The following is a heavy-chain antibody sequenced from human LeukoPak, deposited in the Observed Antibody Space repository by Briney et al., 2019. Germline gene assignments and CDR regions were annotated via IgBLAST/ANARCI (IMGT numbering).Heavy chain of an antibody. CDR1: GFTFSSYA. V-gene: IGHV3-23*01. Sequence: GGSLRLSCAASGFTFSSYAMSWVRQAPGKGLEWVSAISGSGGSTYYADSVKGRFTISRDNSKNTLYLQMNSLRVEDTAVYYCAKDRKLITMISSSYWGQGTLVTVSS. D-gene: IGHD3-22*01. CDR3: AKDRKLITMISSSY. CDR2: ISGSGGST. J-gene: IGHJ4*02.